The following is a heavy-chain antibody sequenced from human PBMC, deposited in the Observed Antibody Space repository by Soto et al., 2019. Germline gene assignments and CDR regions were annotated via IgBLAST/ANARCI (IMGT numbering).Heavy chain of an antibody. CDR2: ISDYNGNT. CDR1: GYTFSNYG. V-gene: IGHV1-18*01. CDR3: AREGYYSGSGTYSPPRYYGMDV. J-gene: IGHJ6*02. D-gene: IGHD3-10*01. Sequence: QVQLVQSGAEVRKPGASVKVSCKASGYTFSNYGLSWVRQAPGQGLEWMGWISDYNGNTHYAQKFQGRLIMTIDTSTRPAHVGFRRLTSADTAVYFCAREGYYSGSGTYSPPRYYGMDVWGQGTTVTVSS.